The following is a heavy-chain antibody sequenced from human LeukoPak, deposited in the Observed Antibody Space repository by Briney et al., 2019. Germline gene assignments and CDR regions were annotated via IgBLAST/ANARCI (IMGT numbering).Heavy chain of an antibody. CDR2: INPNSGGT. Sequence: ASVKVSCKASGYTFTGYCMHWVRQAPGQGLEWMGWINPNSGGTNYAQKFQGRVTTTRDTSISTAYMELSRLRSDDTAVYYCARAGDGSCSSTSCYQRWFDPWGQGTLVTVSS. CDR3: ARAGDGSCSSTSCYQRWFDP. CDR1: GYTFTGYC. J-gene: IGHJ5*02. D-gene: IGHD2-2*01. V-gene: IGHV1-2*02.